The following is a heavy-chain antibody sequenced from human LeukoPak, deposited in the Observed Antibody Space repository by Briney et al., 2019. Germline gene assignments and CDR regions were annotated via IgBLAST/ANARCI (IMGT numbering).Heavy chain of an antibody. D-gene: IGHD3-10*01. V-gene: IGHV3-23*01. CDR1: GFTFSSYG. J-gene: IGHJ4*02. CDR2: ISGSGGST. CDR3: AKSRYGSGSYDPEADY. Sequence: GGSLRLFCAASGFTFSSYGMSWVRQAPGKGLEWVSAISGSGGSTSYADSVKGRFTISRDNSKNTLYLQMNSLRAEDTAVYYCAKSRYGSGSYDPEADYWGQGTLVNVSS.